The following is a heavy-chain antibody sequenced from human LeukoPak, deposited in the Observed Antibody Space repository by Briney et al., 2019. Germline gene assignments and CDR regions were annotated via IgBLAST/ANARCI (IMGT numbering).Heavy chain of an antibody. V-gene: IGHV3-11*06. CDR1: GFTFSDHY. CDR3: VRARTTVPNLFDY. Sequence: GGSLRLSCAASGFTFSDHYMSWIRRAAPGKGLEWISYISTTSDYTNYAASVKGRFTISRDNAKNTLYLQMNSLRADDTAVYYCVRARTTVPNLFDYWGQGTLVTVSS. D-gene: IGHD4-17*01. J-gene: IGHJ4*02. CDR2: ISTTSDYT.